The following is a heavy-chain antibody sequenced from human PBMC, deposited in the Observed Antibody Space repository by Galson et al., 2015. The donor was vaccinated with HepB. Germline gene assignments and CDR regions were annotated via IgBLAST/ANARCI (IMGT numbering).Heavy chain of an antibody. CDR1: GYTFTGYY. Sequence: SVKVSCKASGYTFTGYYIHWVRQAPGQGLEWMGRMNPNSGGTNYAQKFQGRVTMIRDTSITTAYMELSRLRSDDTALYYCARVTPLEMATKYAFDIWGQGTMVTVSS. J-gene: IGHJ3*02. V-gene: IGHV1-2*06. D-gene: IGHD5-24*01. CDR2: MNPNSGGT. CDR3: ARVTPLEMATKYAFDI.